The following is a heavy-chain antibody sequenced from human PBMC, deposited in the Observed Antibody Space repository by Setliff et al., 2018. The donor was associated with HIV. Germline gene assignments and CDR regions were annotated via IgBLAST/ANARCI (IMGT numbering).Heavy chain of an antibody. J-gene: IGHJ6*04. CDR1: GGPITTSTYY. V-gene: IGHV4-39*07. CDR2: IYQSGTT. Sequence: PSETLSLTCSVSGGPITTSTYYWGGISQPPGQGMEWIGNIYQSGTTYYNSSLTSLVTMSVDTSKNQFSLKLNSVTAADTAVYYCEAATVGETGYYGIDVWGTGTTVTVSS. CDR3: EAATVGETGYYGIDV. D-gene: IGHD1-26*01.